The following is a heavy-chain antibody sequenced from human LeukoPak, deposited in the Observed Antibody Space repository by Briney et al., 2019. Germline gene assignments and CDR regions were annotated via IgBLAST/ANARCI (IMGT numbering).Heavy chain of an antibody. CDR1: GGSISSYY. Sequence: SETLSLTCTVSGGSISSYYWSWIRQPPGKGLEWIGYIYYSGSTNYNPSLKSRVTISVDTSKNQFSLKLSSVTAADTAVYYCARLRGWFGELSFDYWGQGTLVTVSS. J-gene: IGHJ4*02. V-gene: IGHV4-59*12. CDR3: ARLRGWFGELSFDY. CDR2: IYYSGST. D-gene: IGHD3-10*01.